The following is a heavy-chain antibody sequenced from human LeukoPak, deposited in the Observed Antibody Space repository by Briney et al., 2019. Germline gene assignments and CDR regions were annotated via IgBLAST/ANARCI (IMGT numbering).Heavy chain of an antibody. CDR3: GRTIVASGLYYIDF. J-gene: IGHJ4*02. CDR2: ISWNDDK. D-gene: IGHD5-12*01. Sequence: SGPTLVKPTQTLTLTCTFSGFSLRNSGLGVGWVRQPPGKALECLGLISWNDDKQYSPSLGNRLTITKDTSKNDVVLTMTNMDPVDTATYYCGRTIVASGLYYIDFWGQGTLVTVSS. CDR1: GFSLRNSGLG. V-gene: IGHV2-5*01.